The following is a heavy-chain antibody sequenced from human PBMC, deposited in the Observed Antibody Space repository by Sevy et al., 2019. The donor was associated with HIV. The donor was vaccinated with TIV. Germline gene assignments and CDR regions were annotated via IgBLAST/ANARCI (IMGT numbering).Heavy chain of an antibody. V-gene: IGHV3-30-3*01. D-gene: IGHD3-3*01. CDR3: VRATYGVLRWFDY. CDR1: GFTFSTYA. CDR2: ISSDGTNK. J-gene: IGHJ4*01. Sequence: GGSLRLSCAASGFTFSTYAMHWVRQAPGKGLDWVAVISSDGTNKYYSDSVKGRFTISRDNSKNTLYLQMNSLRPEDSALYYCVRATYGVLRWFDYWGHGTLVTVSS.